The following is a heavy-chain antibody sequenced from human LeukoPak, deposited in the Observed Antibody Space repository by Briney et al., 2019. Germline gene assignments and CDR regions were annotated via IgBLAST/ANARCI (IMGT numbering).Heavy chain of an antibody. Sequence: TSGGSLRLSCAASGFTFSSYSMNWVRQAPGKGLEWVSSISSSSSYIYYADSVKGRFTISRDNSKNTLYLQMNSLRAEDTAVYYCARDRHHILRDGYNLQNNDAFDIWGQGTMVTVSS. CDR1: GFTFSSYS. CDR3: ARDRHHILRDGYNLQNNDAFDI. D-gene: IGHD5-24*01. CDR2: ISSSSSYI. V-gene: IGHV3-21*01. J-gene: IGHJ3*02.